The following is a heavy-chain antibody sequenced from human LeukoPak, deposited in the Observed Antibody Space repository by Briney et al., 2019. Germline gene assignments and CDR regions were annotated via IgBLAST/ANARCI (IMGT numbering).Heavy chain of an antibody. CDR3: TAEKNGSPHY. CDR1: RGSVSSSTYY. Sequence: PSETLSLTCTVSRGSVSSSTYYWSWVRRPPGKGLEWIARIYYSGSTYYNPSLKSRVTISLDMSKNEFFLTMTSVNAADTAVYFCTAEKNGSPHYWGQGTQVTVSS. CDR2: IYYSGST. J-gene: IGHJ4*02. V-gene: IGHV4-39*07. D-gene: IGHD2-8*01.